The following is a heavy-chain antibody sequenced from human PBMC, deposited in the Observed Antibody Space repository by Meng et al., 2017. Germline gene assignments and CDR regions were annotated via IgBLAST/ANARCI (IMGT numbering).Heavy chain of an antibody. D-gene: IGHD5-24*01. CDR1: VGTFSSYA. Sequence: SVNVSRKASVGTFSSYAICWVRQARGQGLEWMGGIIPIFGTANYAQKFHGRVTINTDESTSTAYMELSRLRSEDTAVYYCARGTKTWERWLQFPLDAFDIWGQGTMVTVSS. CDR2: IIPIFGTA. J-gene: IGHJ3*02. V-gene: IGHV1-69*05. CDR3: ARGTKTWERWLQFPLDAFDI.